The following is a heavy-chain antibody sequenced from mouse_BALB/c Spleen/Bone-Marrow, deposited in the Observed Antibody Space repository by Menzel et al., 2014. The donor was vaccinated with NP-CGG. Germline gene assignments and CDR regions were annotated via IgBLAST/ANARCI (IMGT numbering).Heavy chain of an antibody. CDR3: ARSPGEVNY. Sequence: QSGAELVKPGASVKLSCTASGFNIKDAYMHWVKQRPAQGPEWIGRIAPANGNTEYDPKFLDKATITADTSSNTAYLQLSSLTSEDTAVYYCARSPGEVNYWGQGTLVTV. J-gene: IGHJ3*01. D-gene: IGHD1-3*01. CDR1: GFNIKDAY. CDR2: IAPANGNT. V-gene: IGHV14-3*02.